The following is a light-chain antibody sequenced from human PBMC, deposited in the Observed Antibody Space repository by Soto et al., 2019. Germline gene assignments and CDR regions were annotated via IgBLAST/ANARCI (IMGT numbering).Light chain of an antibody. CDR2: DAS. CDR1: QSVSSY. Sequence: EIGLTQSPATLSLSPGERATLSCRASQSVSSYLAWYQQKPGQAPRLLIYDASNRATGIPARFSGSGSGTDFTLTITSLEPEDFAVYYCQHRSNWLAFGGGTKVEIK. J-gene: IGKJ4*01. V-gene: IGKV3-11*01. CDR3: QHRSNWLA.